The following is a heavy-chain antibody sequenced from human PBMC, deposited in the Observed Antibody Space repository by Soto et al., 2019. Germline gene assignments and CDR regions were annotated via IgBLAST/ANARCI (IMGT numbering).Heavy chain of an antibody. J-gene: IGHJ2*01. Sequence: QVQLVQSGAEVKKPGSSVKVSCKASGGTFSRYAISWVRQAPGQGPQWMGGIIPIFGTANYAQKFQGRVTITADESTSTAYMELISLRSEDTAVYYCAQTLGLAVAGPGRFDLWGRGTLVTVSS. CDR2: IIPIFGTA. CDR3: AQTLGLAVAGPGRFDL. D-gene: IGHD6-19*01. V-gene: IGHV1-69*12. CDR1: GGTFSRYA.